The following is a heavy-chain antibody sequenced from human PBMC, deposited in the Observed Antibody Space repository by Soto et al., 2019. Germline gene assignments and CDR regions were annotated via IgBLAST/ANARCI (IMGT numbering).Heavy chain of an antibody. CDR2: ISVYNGNT. D-gene: IGHD2-2*01. CDR3: ARASIVPAANWFDP. Sequence: ASVKVSCKASGYTFTSYGITWVRQAPGQGLEWMGWISVYNGNTDYAQKFQGRVTMTTDTSTSTAYMELRRLRSDDTAVYYCARASIVPAANWFDPWGQGTPVTVS. J-gene: IGHJ5*02. V-gene: IGHV1-18*01. CDR1: GYTFTSYG.